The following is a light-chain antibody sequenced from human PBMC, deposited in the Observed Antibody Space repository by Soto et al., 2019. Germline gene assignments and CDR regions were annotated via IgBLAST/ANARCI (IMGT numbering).Light chain of an antibody. CDR2: GAC. J-gene: IGKJ1*01. V-gene: IGKV3-20*01. CDR1: QSVNSSY. CDR3: QQYSSSPGT. Sequence: IVLTQSPGPLSLSPGERATLSCRASQSVNSSYLPWDQQKPGQAPRLLLYGACSRATGIPDRFSGSGSGTNFTPPINRLEQEDFVVYYYQQYSSSPGTFGQGTKVVIK.